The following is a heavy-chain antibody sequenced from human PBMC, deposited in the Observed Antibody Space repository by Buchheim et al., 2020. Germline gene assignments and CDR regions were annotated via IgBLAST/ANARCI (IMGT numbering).Heavy chain of an antibody. V-gene: IGHV3-48*03. CDR3: ARDHFGYSYGYTIDY. J-gene: IGHJ4*02. CDR2: ISSSGSTI. Sequence: EVQLVESGGGLVQPGGSLRLSCAASGFTFSSYEMNWVRQAPGKGLEWVSYISSSGSTIYYADSVKGRFTISRDNAKNLLFLQMNSLRAEDTAVYYCARDHFGYSYGYTIDYWGQGTL. D-gene: IGHD5-18*01. CDR1: GFTFSSYE.